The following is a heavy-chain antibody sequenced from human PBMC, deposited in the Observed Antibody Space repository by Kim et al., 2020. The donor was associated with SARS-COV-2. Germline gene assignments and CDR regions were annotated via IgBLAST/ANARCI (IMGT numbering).Heavy chain of an antibody. CDR3: ARAAAEHYYYYGMDV. J-gene: IGHJ6*02. Sequence: SETLSLTCTVSGGSISSSSYYWGWIRQPPGKGLEWIGSIYYSGSTYYNPSLKSRVTISVDTSKNQFSLKLSSVTAADTAVYYCARAAAEHYYYYGMDVWGQGTTVTVSS. V-gene: IGHV4-39*01. D-gene: IGHD6-13*01. CDR2: IYYSGST. CDR1: GGSISSSSYY.